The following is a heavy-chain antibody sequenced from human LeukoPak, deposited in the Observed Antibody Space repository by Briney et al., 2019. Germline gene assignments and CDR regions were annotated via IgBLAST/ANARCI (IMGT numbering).Heavy chain of an antibody. V-gene: IGHV5-51*01. Sequence: GESLQISCRASGYIFTSYWLGWVRQTPDKGLEWVGIIHPGDSDPRYSPSFQGQVTISVDRSVTTAYLQWGSLKATDTAMYYCARHRSAMVRDAFDIWGQGTMVTVSS. CDR2: IHPGDSDP. D-gene: IGHD3-10*01. CDR1: GYIFTSYW. J-gene: IGHJ3*02. CDR3: ARHRSAMVRDAFDI.